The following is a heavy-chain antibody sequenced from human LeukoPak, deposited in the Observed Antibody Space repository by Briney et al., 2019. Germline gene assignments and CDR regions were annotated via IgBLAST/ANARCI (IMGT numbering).Heavy chain of an antibody. D-gene: IGHD3-16*01. V-gene: IGHV3-74*01. J-gene: IGHJ4*02. CDR3: ARGGSYGDY. CDR1: GFTFSRYW. Sequence: GGSLRLSCAASGFTFSRYWMHWVRQVPGKGLVWVSRVDPDGSSTTYADSVKGRFTSSRDNAKNTLYLQMNRLRAEDTAVYYCARGGSYGDYWGQGILVTVSS. CDR2: VDPDGSST.